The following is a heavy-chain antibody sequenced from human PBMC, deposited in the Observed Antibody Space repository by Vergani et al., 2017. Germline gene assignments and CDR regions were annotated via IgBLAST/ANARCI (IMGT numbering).Heavy chain of an antibody. CDR3: ASAEGYYDSSVSYVMDV. Sequence: QVQLQESGPGLVKPSGTLSLTCAVSGGSISSSNWWSWVRQPPGKGLEWIGEIYHSGSTNYNPSLKSRVTISVHTSKNQFSLKLSSVTAADTAGYYCASAEGYYDSSVSYVMDVWGQGTTVTVSS. CDR1: GGSISSSNW. CDR2: IYHSGST. D-gene: IGHD3-22*01. J-gene: IGHJ6*02. V-gene: IGHV4-4*02.